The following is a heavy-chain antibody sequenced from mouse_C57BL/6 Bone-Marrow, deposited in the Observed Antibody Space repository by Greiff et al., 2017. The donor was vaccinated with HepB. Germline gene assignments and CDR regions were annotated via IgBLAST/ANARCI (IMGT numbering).Heavy chain of an antibody. CDR1: GFTFSDYY. CDR3: ARQRGQGDYFDY. CDR2: ISNGGGST. Sequence: EVQLVESGGGLVQPGGSLKLSCAASGFTFSDYYMYWVRQTPEKRLEWVAYISNGGGSTYYPDTVKGRFTISRDNAKNTLYLQMSRLKSEDAAMYYCARQRGQGDYFDYWGQGTTLTVSS. J-gene: IGHJ2*01. D-gene: IGHD3-3*01. V-gene: IGHV5-12*01.